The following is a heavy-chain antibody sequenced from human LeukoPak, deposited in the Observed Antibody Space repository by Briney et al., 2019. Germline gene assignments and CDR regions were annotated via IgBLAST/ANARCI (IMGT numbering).Heavy chain of an antibody. V-gene: IGHV1-18*01. D-gene: IGHD2-15*01. CDR2: ISAYNGNT. CDR3: ARVLGYCSGGSCYTFDY. Sequence: GASVTVSCTASGYTFTSYGISWVRQAPGQGLEWMGWISAYNGNTNYAQKLQGRVTMTTDTSTSTAYMGLRSLRSDDTAVYYCARVLGYCSGGSCYTFDYWGQGTLVTVSS. J-gene: IGHJ4*02. CDR1: GYTFTSYG.